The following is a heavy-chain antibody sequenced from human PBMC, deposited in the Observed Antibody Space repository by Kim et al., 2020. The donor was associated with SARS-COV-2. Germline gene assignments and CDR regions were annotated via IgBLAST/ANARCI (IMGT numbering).Heavy chain of an antibody. Sequence: SVRARFTVFRDNSKTSVYLQMNSLRAEDTAVYYCAKDSRTFYDSSGYYDYWGRGTLVTVSS. J-gene: IGHJ4*02. D-gene: IGHD3-22*01. CDR3: AKDSRTFYDSSGYYDY. V-gene: IGHV3-23*01.